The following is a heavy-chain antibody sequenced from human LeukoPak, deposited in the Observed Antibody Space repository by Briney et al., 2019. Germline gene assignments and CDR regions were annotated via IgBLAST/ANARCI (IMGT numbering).Heavy chain of an antibody. D-gene: IGHD3-10*01. J-gene: IGHJ6*02. CDR3: ARDRRSITMVRGVSRWYYGMDV. CDR1: GGSISSYY. Sequence: PSETLSLTCTVSGGSISSYYWSWIRQPPGKGLEWIGYIYYSGSTNYNPSLKSRVTISVDTSKNQFSLKLSSVTAADTAVYYCARDRRSITMVRGVSRWYYGMDVWGQGTTVTVSS. CDR2: IYYSGST. V-gene: IGHV4-59*01.